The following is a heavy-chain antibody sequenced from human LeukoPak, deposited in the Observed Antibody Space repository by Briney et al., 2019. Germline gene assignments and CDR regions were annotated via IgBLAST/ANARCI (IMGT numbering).Heavy chain of an antibody. CDR3: ARDDGAAAGPSDY. Sequence: GGSLRLSCAASGFTFSSYSMNWVRQAPGKGLEWVSSISSSSSYIYYADSVKGRFTISRDNAKNSLYLQMNSLRAEDTAVYYCARDDGAAAGPSDYWGQGTLVTVSS. V-gene: IGHV3-21*04. D-gene: IGHD6-13*01. CDR2: ISSSSSYI. J-gene: IGHJ4*02. CDR1: GFTFSSYS.